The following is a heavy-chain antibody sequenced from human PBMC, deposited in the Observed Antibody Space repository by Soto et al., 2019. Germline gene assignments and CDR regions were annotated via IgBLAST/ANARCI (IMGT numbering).Heavy chain of an antibody. D-gene: IGHD6-25*01. J-gene: IGHJ4*02. CDR1: GYTFSNFW. CDR2: IYPGDHET. CDR3: ARSPRSGPCFDY. V-gene: IGHV5-51*01. Sequence: GESLKISCQSSGYTFSNFWIGWVRQLPGKGLEWMGIIYPGDHETRYSPSFHGKVTISADRSINTAYLQWNSLEASDTAFYFCARSPRSGPCFDYWGQGALVTVSS.